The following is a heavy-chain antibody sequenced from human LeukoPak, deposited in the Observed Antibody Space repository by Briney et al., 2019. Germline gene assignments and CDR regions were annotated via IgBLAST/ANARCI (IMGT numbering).Heavy chain of an antibody. J-gene: IGHJ4*02. V-gene: IGHV3-53*01. CDR3: GGTIFGVVIIDY. CDR1: GFTVSSNY. CDR2: IYSGGST. D-gene: IGHD3-3*01. Sequence: GGSLRLSCAASGFTVSSNYMRWVRQAPGKGLEWVSVIYSGGSTYYADSVKGRFTISRDNSKNTLYLQMNSLRAEDTAVYYCGGTIFGVVIIDYWGQGTLVTVSS.